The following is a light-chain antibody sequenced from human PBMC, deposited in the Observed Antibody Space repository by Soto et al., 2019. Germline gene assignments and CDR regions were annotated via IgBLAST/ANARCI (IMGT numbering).Light chain of an antibody. Sequence: DIVMTQSPDSLAVSLGERATINCKSSQTVLYSSNNRTYLAWYQQKSGQPPKMLIYWASTRESGVPDRFSGSGSGTDFSLTISSLQAEDVAVYYCQQYYSPPWTFGQGTKVEIE. CDR1: QTVLYSSNNRTY. CDR2: WAS. V-gene: IGKV4-1*01. J-gene: IGKJ1*01. CDR3: QQYYSPPWT.